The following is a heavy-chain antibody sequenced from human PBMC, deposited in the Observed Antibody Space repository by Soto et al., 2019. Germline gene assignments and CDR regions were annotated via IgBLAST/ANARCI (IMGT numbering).Heavy chain of an antibody. D-gene: IGHD4-17*01. CDR1: GYTFTSYG. V-gene: IGHV1-18*01. CDR2: ISAYNGNT. Sequence: ASVKVSCKASGYTFTSYGISWVRQAPGQGLEWMGWISAYNGNTNYAQKLQGRVTMTTDTSTSTAYMELRSLRSDDTAVYYCARVWVRGDYDLGPFDYWGQGPLVTVSS. CDR3: ARVWVRGDYDLGPFDY. J-gene: IGHJ4*02.